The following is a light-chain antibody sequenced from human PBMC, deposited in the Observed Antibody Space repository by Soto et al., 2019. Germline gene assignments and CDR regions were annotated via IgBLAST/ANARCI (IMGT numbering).Light chain of an antibody. V-gene: IGKV3-20*01. J-gene: IGKJ1*01. CDR3: QQYGSSGT. CDR1: QSVSNNY. CDR2: GAS. Sequence: EIVLTQSPGTLSLSPGERATLSCRASQSVSNNYLAWYQQKPGQAPRLLIYGASNRATGIPDRSSGSVSGRGFTVTISRLEPEDFAVYYCQQYGSSGTFGQGTKVDIK.